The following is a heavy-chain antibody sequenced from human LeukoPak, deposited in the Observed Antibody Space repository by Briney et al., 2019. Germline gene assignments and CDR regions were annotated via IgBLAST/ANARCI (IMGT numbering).Heavy chain of an antibody. V-gene: IGHV3-74*01. D-gene: IGHD2-15*01. CDR1: GFTFSSYW. CDR2: INSDGSST. Sequence: GGSLRLSCAASGFTFSSYWMHWVRQAPGKGLVWASRINSDGSSTSYADSVKGRFTISRDDAKNTLYLQMNSLRAEDTAVYYCARAPRVVVVAANDWYFDLWGRGTLVTVSS. CDR3: ARAPRVVVVAANDWYFDL. J-gene: IGHJ2*01.